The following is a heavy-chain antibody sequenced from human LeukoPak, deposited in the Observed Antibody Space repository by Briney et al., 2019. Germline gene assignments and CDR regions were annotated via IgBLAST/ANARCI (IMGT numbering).Heavy chain of an antibody. D-gene: IGHD6-13*01. V-gene: IGHV3-49*04. J-gene: IGHJ6*03. CDR1: GFTFGDYA. CDR3: TRGSSRRYYYYYMDV. Sequence: PGGSLRLSCTASGFTFGDYAMSWVRQAPGKGLEWVGFIRSKAYGGTTEYAASVKGRFTISRDDSKSIAYLQMNSLKTEDTAVYYCTRGSSRRYYYYYMDVWGKGTTVTVSS. CDR2: IRSKAYGGTT.